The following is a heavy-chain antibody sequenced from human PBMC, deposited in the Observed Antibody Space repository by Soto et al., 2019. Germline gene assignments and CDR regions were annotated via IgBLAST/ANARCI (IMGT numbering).Heavy chain of an antibody. J-gene: IGHJ4*02. D-gene: IGHD2-8*01. CDR3: ASGTNGAFFVY. CDR2: ICSRSSTI. CDR1: GFTFSDYY. Sequence: GGSLRLSCAASGFTFSDYYMSWIRQAPGKGLERVSYICSRSSTIFYADFVKGRFTISRDIVKNSLYLQMNSLRAEDTAVYYCASGTNGAFFVYWGQGILVTVS. V-gene: IGHV3-11*01.